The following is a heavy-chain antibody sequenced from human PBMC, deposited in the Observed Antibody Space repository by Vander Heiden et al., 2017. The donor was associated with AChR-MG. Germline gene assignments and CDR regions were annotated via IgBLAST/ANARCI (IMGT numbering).Heavy chain of an antibody. J-gene: IGHJ4*02. D-gene: IGHD2-2*01. V-gene: IGHV3-33*01. CDR3: AREGPRGACSSTSCYLSY. CDR1: GFTFISYG. Sequence: QVQLVASGGGVVQPGRSLRLSCAPSGFTFISYGMHWVRQAPGKGLEWVAVIWYDGSNKYYADSVKGRFTISRDNSKNTLYLQMNSLRAEDTAVYYCAREGPRGACSSTSCYLSYWGQGTLVTVSS. CDR2: IWYDGSNK.